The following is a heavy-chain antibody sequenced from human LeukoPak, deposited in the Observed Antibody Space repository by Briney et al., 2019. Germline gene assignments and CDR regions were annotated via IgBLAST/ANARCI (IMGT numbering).Heavy chain of an antibody. J-gene: IGHJ4*02. CDR1: GYSFTSYW. D-gene: IGHD1-26*01. CDR3: ARGGPWIVGASYFDY. Sequence: GESLKISCKGSGYSFTSYWIGWVRQMPGKGREWMGIIYPGDSDTRYSPSFQGQVTISADKSISTAYLQWSSLKASDTAMYYCARGGPWIVGASYFDYWGQGTLVTVSS. CDR2: IYPGDSDT. V-gene: IGHV5-51*01.